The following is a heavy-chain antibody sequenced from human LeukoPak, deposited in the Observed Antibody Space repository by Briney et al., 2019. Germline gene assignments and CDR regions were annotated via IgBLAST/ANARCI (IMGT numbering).Heavy chain of an antibody. CDR3: AKTLSGYDFLSFDP. CDR1: GFTFSNYA. D-gene: IGHD5-12*01. V-gene: IGHV3-23*01. CDR2: ISGSGGST. J-gene: IGHJ5*02. Sequence: GSLRLSCAVSGFTFSNYAMSWVRQAPGKGLEWVSAISGSGGSTYYADSVKGRFTISRDNSKNTLYLQMNSLRAEDTAVYYCAKTLSGYDFLSFDPWGQGTLVTVSS.